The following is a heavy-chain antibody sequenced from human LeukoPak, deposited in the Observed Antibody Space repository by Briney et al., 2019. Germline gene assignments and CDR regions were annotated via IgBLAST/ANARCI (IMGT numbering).Heavy chain of an antibody. CDR2: IYHSGST. CDR3: VRDARGVVPNVEYLYYGMDV. Sequence: PSETLSLTCAVSGASISSGDWWTWVRQPPGKGLEWIGEIYHSGSTNSNPSLRSRVTMSVDISDNQFSLELRSVTAADTAVYYCVRDARGVVPNVEYLYYGMDVWGQGATVTVSS. J-gene: IGHJ6*02. D-gene: IGHD3-10*01. CDR1: GASISSGDW. V-gene: IGHV4-4*02.